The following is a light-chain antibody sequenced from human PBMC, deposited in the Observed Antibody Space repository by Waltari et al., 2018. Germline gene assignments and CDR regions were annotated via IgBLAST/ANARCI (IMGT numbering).Light chain of an antibody. CDR3: CSYAVTSSAYV. Sequence: QSVLTQPPSVSGSPGHSVTISCTGTSSDVGGYDFVSWYQQDPGKAPKLLIFDVTKRPPGVAARFSAAKSGNTASLTISGLQAEDEADYYCCSYAVTSSAYVFGGGTKVIV. V-gene: IGLV2-11*01. J-gene: IGLJ1*01. CDR2: DVT. CDR1: SSDVGGYDF.